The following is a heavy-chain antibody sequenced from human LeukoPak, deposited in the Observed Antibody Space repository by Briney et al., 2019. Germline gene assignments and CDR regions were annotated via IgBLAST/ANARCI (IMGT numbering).Heavy chain of an antibody. J-gene: IGHJ6*02. CDR3: VRHYHPNYYGDYSDYYYGMDV. Sequence: PSETLSLTCTVSGGSISSYYWSWIRQPPGKGLEWIGYIYYSGSTNYNPSLKSRVTISVDTSKNQFSLKLSSVTAADTAVYYCVRHYHPNYYGDYSDYYYGMDVWGQGTTVTVSS. CDR2: IYYSGST. D-gene: IGHD4-17*01. CDR1: GGSISSYY. V-gene: IGHV4-59*08.